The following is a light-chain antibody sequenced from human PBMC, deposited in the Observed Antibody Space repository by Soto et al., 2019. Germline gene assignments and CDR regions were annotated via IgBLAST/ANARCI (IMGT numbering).Light chain of an antibody. CDR3: QQYSTYPLT. J-gene: IGKJ4*01. CDR1: QGISRG. Sequence: DIQMTQSPSTLSASVGDRVTMTCRASQGISRGLDWYQQKPGKAPKVLIYDASSLESGVPSRFSGSGSGAEFTLTISSLQPDDFATYHCQQYSTYPLTFGGGTKVEI. V-gene: IGKV1-5*01. CDR2: DAS.